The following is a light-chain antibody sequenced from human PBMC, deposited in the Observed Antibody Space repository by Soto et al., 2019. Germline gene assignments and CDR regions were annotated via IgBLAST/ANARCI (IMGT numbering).Light chain of an antibody. CDR1: QSVSSSY. CDR3: QQYGSSPFT. J-gene: IGKJ3*01. V-gene: IGKV3-20*01. CDR2: GAS. Sequence: IVLTQSPGTLSLSPGERATLSCRASQSVSSSYLAWYQQKPGQAPRLLIYGASSRATGIPDRFSGSGSGTDFTITISRLEPEDFAVYYCQQYGSSPFTFGPGTKVDIK.